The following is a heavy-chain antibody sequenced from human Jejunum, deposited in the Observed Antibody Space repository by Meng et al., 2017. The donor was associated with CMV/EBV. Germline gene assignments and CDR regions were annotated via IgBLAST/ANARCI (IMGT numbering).Heavy chain of an antibody. Sequence: LNTNRVGVAWIPQPPGKALEWLAHIYWNDDKRYSPFLKSRLSITKDTSKNQVVLTMTNMDPVDTATYYCARLEMVLVPPSILIDSWGQGTLVTVSS. CDR2: IYWNDDK. D-gene: IGHD5-24*01. CDR1: LNTNRVG. V-gene: IGHV2-5*01. J-gene: IGHJ4*02. CDR3: ARLEMVLVPPSILIDS.